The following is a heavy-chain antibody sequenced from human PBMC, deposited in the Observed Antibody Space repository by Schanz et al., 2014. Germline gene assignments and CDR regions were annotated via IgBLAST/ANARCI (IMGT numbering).Heavy chain of an antibody. V-gene: IGHV4-31*03. CDR2: ISYSGST. J-gene: IGHJ6*02. CDR3: ARHGGIPYYPMDV. CDR1: GASISSGGYY. D-gene: IGHD3-16*01. Sequence: QVQLQESGPGLVKPSQTLSLTCTVSGASISSGGYYWDWIRLLPGKGLEWIGYISYSGSTSFNPSRKSRLTMSLDTSKNQFSLRLSSVTAADTAVYYFARHGGIPYYPMDVWGRGTTVTVSS.